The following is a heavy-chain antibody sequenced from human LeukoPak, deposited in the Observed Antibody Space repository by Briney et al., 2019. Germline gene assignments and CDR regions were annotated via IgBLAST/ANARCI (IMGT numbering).Heavy chain of an antibody. CDR2: INPYDGGT. CDR3: ARDRPYYNILTGYVHDAVDI. CDR1: GYTFTSYY. Sequence: GASVKVSCKASGYTFTSYYMYWVRQAPGQGLEWMGMINPYDGGTTYAQKFQGRVTVTRDTSTSTVYMDLSSLRSEDTAVYFCARDRPYYNILTGYVHDAVDIWGQGTMVTVSS. V-gene: IGHV1-46*01. J-gene: IGHJ3*02. D-gene: IGHD3-9*01.